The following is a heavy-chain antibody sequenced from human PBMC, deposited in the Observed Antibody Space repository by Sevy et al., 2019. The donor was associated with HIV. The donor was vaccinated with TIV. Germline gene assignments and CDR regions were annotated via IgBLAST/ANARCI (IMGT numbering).Heavy chain of an antibody. J-gene: IGHJ5*02. CDR1: GFTFSSYA. CDR3: AKSNARLVINWFDP. D-gene: IGHD3-9*01. V-gene: IGHV3-23*01. CDR2: ISGSGGST. Sequence: GGSLRLSCAASGFTFSSYAMSWVRQAPGKGLEWVSVISGSGGSTYYADSVKGRFTISRDNSKNTLYLQMNSLRAEDTAVYYCAKSNARLVINWFDPWGQGTLVTVSS.